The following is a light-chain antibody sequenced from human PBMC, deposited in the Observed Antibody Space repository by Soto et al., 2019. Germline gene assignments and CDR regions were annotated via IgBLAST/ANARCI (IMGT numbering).Light chain of an antibody. J-gene: IGKJ3*01. Sequence: DIVMTQSPDSLAVSLGERATINCKSSQSVLYSSNNKNYVAWYQQKPGQPPKLRIYWASTRESGVPDRFSGSGSGTDFTLTISSLQAEDVAVYYCQQYYSTPPTFGPGTKVDIK. CDR2: WAS. CDR3: QQYYSTPPT. CDR1: QSVLYSSNNKNY. V-gene: IGKV4-1*01.